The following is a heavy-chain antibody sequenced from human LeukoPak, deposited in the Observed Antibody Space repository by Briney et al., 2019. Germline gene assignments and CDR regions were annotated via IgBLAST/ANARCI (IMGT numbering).Heavy chain of an antibody. CDR1: GFTFGDYA. D-gene: IGHD6-13*01. V-gene: IGHV3-9*01. J-gene: IGHJ5*02. Sequence: GRSLRLSCTASGFTFGDYAMHWVRQAPGKGLEWVSGISWNSGSIGYADSVKGRFTISRDNAKNSLYLQMNSLRAEDTALYYCAKSIAAAAPNWFDPWGQGTLVTVSS. CDR2: ISWNSGSI. CDR3: AKSIAAAAPNWFDP.